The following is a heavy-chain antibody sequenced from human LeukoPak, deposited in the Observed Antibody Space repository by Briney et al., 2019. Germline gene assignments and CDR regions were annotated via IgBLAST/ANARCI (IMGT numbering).Heavy chain of an antibody. CDR2: INSNSGAT. J-gene: IGHJ4*01. D-gene: IGHD3-16*01. CDR3: ARGRKILGGPENAGDFFDY. Sequence: ASVRVSCTASGYTLTDYYLHWVRQAPGQGLYWMGWINSNSGATYYAQSFQARVTMTRDTSIGSGYMEMTGLESDDTAVYYCARGRKILGGPENAGDFFDYWGQGALVTVSS. CDR1: GYTLTDYY. V-gene: IGHV1-2*02.